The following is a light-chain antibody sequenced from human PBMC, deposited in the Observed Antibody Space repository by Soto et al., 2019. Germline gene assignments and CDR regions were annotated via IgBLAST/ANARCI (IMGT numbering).Light chain of an antibody. CDR2: GAS. J-gene: IGKJ2*01. Sequence: EIVLTQSPGTLSLSPGERATLSCRASQSVSSTYLAWYQQKPCQAPRLLIYGASSRATGIPDRFSGSGSGTDFTLTISRLEPEDFAVYFCQQYDSSLYTFGQGTKLEIK. CDR3: QQYDSSLYT. CDR1: QSVSSTY. V-gene: IGKV3-20*01.